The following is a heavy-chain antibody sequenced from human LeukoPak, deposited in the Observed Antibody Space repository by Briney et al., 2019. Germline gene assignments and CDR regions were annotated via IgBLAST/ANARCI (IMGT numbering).Heavy chain of an antibody. V-gene: IGHV4-34*01. J-gene: IGHJ6*03. Sequence: GSLRLSCAASGFTFSSYGMNWVRQAPGKGLEWIGEINHSGSTNYNPSLKSRVTISVDTSKNQFSLKLSSVTAADTAVYYCARGFSDDILTGYYLTYYYMDVWGKGTTVTVSS. CDR2: INHSGST. D-gene: IGHD3-9*01. CDR1: GFTFSSYG. CDR3: ARGFSDDILTGYYLTYYYMDV.